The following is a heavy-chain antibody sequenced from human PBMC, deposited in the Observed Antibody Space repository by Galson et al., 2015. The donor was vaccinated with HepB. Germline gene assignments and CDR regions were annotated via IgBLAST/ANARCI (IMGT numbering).Heavy chain of an antibody. CDR2: ISGSGGST. J-gene: IGHJ4*02. CDR3: AKDGGSYSYFDY. V-gene: IGHV3-23*01. CDR1: GFTFSSYA. Sequence: SLRLSCAASGFTFSSYAMSWVRQAPGKGLEWVSAISGSGGSTYYADSVKGRFTISRDNSKNTLYLQMNSLRAEDTAVYYCAKDGGSYSYFDYWGQGTLVTVSS. D-gene: IGHD1-26*01.